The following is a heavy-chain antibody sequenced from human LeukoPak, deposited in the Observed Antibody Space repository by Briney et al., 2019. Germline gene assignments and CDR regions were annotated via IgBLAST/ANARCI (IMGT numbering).Heavy chain of an antibody. V-gene: IGHV3-23*01. CDR1: GFTFDDYA. CDR2: ISGSGSAT. D-gene: IGHD4-17*01. CDR3: AKDQYGEAFDI. Sequence: PGGSLRLSCAASGFTFDDYAMHWVRQAPGKGLEWVSAISGSGSATYYADSVKGRFTISRDNSKNTLYLQMNSLRAEDTAVYYCAKDQYGEAFDIWGPGTMVTVSS. J-gene: IGHJ3*02.